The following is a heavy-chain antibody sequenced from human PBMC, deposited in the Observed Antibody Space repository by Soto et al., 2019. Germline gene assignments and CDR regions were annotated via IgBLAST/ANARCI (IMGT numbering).Heavy chain of an antibody. V-gene: IGHV4-39*01. CDR3: ATRPRYDILTGYHKNYFDY. D-gene: IGHD3-9*01. Sequence: SETLSLTCTVSGGSITSGGYYWSWIRQHPGKGLEWIGYIYYSGTTYYNPSLKSRVTISVDTSKNQFSLKLSSVTAADTAVYYCATRPRYDILTGYHKNYFDYWGQGTLVTVSS. CDR1: GGSITSGGYY. J-gene: IGHJ4*02. CDR2: IYYSGTT.